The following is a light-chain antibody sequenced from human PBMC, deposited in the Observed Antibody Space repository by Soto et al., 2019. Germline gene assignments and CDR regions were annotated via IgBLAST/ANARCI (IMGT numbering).Light chain of an antibody. V-gene: IGKV1-16*02. CDR3: QQYYRYPWT. J-gene: IGKJ1*01. Sequence: DIQMTQSPSSLSASVGDRVTITCQASQDIKKNVNWYQQKPGKVPKVLIYDASSLQSGVPSKFSGSGSGTDFTLTIYDLQPDDFATYYCQQYYRYPWTFGQGTKVDI. CDR1: QDIKKN. CDR2: DAS.